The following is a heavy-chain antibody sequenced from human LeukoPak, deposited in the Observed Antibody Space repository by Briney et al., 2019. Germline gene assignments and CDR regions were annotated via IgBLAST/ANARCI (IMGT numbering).Heavy chain of an antibody. CDR3: ARDANWARDH. D-gene: IGHD7-27*01. J-gene: IGHJ5*02. CDR1: GFTFTSYW. V-gene: IGHV3-7*01. Sequence: GGSLRLSCAASGFTFTSYWMNWVRQAPGKGLEWVASIKQDGSEKAYVDSVKGRYTISRDNPKNSLDLQMNSLRAEDTAVYYCARDANWARDHWGQGALVTVSS. CDR2: IKQDGSEK.